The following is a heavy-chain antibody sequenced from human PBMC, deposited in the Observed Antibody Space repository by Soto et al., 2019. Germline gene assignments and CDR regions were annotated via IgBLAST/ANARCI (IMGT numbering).Heavy chain of an antibody. CDR1: GFTFSSYA. D-gene: IGHD4-4*01. V-gene: IGHV3-23*01. CDR3: AKDLTTDTTTNAIDT. CDR2: ISGSGGST. J-gene: IGHJ1*01. Sequence: GVSMRLSCATSGFTFSSYAMSWVREAPGKGLEWVSAISGSGGSTYYADSVKGRFTISRDNSKNTLYLQMNSLRAEDTAVYYCAKDLTTDTTTNAIDTWGQGIMLPISS.